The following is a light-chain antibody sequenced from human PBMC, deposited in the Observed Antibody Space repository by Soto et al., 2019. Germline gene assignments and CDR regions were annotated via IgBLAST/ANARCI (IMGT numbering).Light chain of an antibody. CDR1: SSDVGGYNY. CDR3: SSYVGTNSYV. Sequence: QSALTQPPSASGSPGQSVTISCTGTSSDVGGYNYVSWYQHHPGKAPKLIFFEVYKRPSGVLDRFSGSKSGNTAALTVSGLQAEDEADYYCSSYVGTNSYVFGTGTKVTVL. J-gene: IGLJ1*01. V-gene: IGLV2-8*01. CDR2: EVY.